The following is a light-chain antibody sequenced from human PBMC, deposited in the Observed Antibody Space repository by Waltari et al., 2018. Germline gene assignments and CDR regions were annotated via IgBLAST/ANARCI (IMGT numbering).Light chain of an antibody. Sequence: DIVMTQSPLSLSVTPGEPASISCRSSPSLPHNNGYKYLDWYLQKPGQSPQLLIYLGSNRASGVPDRISGSGSGTEFTLKISRVEAEDVGVYYCMQALQTPFTFGPGTKVDIK. J-gene: IGKJ3*01. CDR1: PSLPHNNGYKY. V-gene: IGKV2-28*01. CDR2: LGS. CDR3: MQALQTPFT.